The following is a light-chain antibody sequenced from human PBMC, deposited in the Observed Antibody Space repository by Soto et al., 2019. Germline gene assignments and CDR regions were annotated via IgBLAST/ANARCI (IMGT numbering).Light chain of an antibody. V-gene: IGLV1-40*01. J-gene: IGLJ3*02. CDR1: SSNIGAGYD. CDR2: GNS. CDR3: QSSDSSLREKV. Sequence: QSVLTQPPSVSGAPGQRVTISCTGSSSNIGAGYDVHWYQQLPGTAPKLLIYGNSNRPSGVPDRFSGSKSGTSASLAIPGLQAEDEAEYDSQSSDSSLREKVFGGGTKLTVL.